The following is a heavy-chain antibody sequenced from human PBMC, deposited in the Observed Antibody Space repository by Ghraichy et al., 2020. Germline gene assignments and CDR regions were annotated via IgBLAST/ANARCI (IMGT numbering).Heavy chain of an antibody. D-gene: IGHD6-6*01. J-gene: IGHJ6*02. CDR3: ARDMYSSSSMDYYYGMDV. V-gene: IGHV3-30-3*01. CDR1: GFTFSSYA. Sequence: GESLNISCAASGFTFSSYAMHWVRQAPGKGLEWVAVISYDGSNKYYADTVKGRFTISRDNSKNTLYLQMNSLRAEDTAVYYCARDMYSSSSMDYYYGMDVWGQGTTVTVSS. CDR2: ISYDGSNK.